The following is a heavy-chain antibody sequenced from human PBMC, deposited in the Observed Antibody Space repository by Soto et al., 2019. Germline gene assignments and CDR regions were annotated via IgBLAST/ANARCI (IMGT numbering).Heavy chain of an antibody. D-gene: IGHD3-22*01. CDR1: GGSISSYY. CDR2: IYYSGST. CDR3: ARGAVVNFDS. J-gene: IGHJ4*02. V-gene: IGHV4-59*12. Sequence: SETLSLTCTFSGGSISSYYWSLIRQPPGKGLEWIGYIYYSGSTNYNPSLKSRVTISVDTSKNQFSLKLTSVTAADTAVYYCARGAVVNFDSWGQGTLVTVSS.